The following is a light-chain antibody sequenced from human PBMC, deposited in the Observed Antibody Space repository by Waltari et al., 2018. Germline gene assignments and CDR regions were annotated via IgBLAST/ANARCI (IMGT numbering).Light chain of an antibody. CDR3: RPHETDPLT. J-gene: IGKJ4*02. CDR2: VAP. Sequence: DIQLPQSPSFLSASLGDRFTITGRASQDINIYLAWYQQKPGKAPNLLISVAPTLQVRVPSRFSGRGYGTEVVLSFSSLQPEDFATYCGRPHETDPLTFGGGPKVEIK. V-gene: IGKV1-9*01. CDR1: QDINIY.